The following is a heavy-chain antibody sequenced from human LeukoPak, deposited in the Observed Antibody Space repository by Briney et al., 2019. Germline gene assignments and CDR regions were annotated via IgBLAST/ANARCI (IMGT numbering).Heavy chain of an antibody. CDR1: GFTFSDFN. D-gene: IGHD2-15*01. J-gene: IGHJ4*02. Sequence: GGSLRLSCAASGFTFSDFNMNWVRQAPGKGLEWVSSITSSSSYMYYADSVKGRFTISRDNAGNSLYLQMNSLRAEDTAVYYCARGGSSSPVISVHWGQGTLVTVSS. CDR3: ARGGSSSPVISVH. V-gene: IGHV3-21*01. CDR2: ITSSSSYM.